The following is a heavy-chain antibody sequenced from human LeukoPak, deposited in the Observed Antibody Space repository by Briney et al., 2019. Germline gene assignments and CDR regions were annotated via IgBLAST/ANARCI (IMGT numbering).Heavy chain of an antibody. D-gene: IGHD6-19*01. CDR1: GFTFDDYA. CDR2: ISWNSGSI. V-gene: IGHV3-9*01. J-gene: IGHJ2*01. CDR3: AKTLRPLIAVAGTYWYFDL. Sequence: GGSLRLSCAASGFTFDDYAMHWVRQAPGKGLEWVSGISWNSGSIGYADSVKGRFTISRDNAKNSLYLQMNSLRAEDTALYYCAKTLRPLIAVAGTYWYFDLWGRGTLVTVSS.